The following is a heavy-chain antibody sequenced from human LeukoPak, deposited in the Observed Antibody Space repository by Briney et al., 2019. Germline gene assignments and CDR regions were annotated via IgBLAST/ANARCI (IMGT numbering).Heavy chain of an antibody. D-gene: IGHD6-19*01. Sequence: GGSLRLSCAASGNYWMHWVRQAPGKGLVWVSHINSDGSWTSYADSVKGRFTISRDNSKNTLYLQMNSLRAEDTAVYYCAKGIRAVAAYDAFDIWGQGTMVTVSS. V-gene: IGHV3-74*01. J-gene: IGHJ3*02. CDR3: AKGIRAVAAYDAFDI. CDR2: INSDGSWT. CDR1: GNYW.